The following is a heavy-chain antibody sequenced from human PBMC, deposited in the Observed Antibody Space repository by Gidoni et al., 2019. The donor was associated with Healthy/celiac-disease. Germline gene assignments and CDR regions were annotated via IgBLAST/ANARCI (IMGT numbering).Heavy chain of an antibody. CDR3: AHPSPWPSSGYYRVQH. CDR2: ISGSGGST. Sequence: EVQLLESGGGLVQPGGSLRLSCAASGFTFSRYAMSWVRQAPGKGLEWVSAISGSGGSTYYADSVKGRFTISRDNSKNTLYLQMNSLRAEDTAVYYCAHPSPWPSSGYYRVQHWGQGTLVTVSS. V-gene: IGHV3-23*01. J-gene: IGHJ1*01. D-gene: IGHD3-22*01. CDR1: GFTFSRYA.